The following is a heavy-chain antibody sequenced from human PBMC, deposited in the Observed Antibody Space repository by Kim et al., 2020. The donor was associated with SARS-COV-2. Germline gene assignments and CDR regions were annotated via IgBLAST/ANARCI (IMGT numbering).Heavy chain of an antibody. CDR2: IRSKAYGGTT. CDR3: TRDQCSGGSCPKDY. V-gene: IGHV3-49*03. Sequence: GGSLRLSCTASGFTFGDYAMSWFRQAPGKGLEWVGFIRSKAYGGTTEYAASVKGRFTISRDDSKSIAYLQMNSLKTEDTAVYYCTRDQCSGGSCPKDYWGQGTLVTVSS. J-gene: IGHJ4*02. D-gene: IGHD2-15*01. CDR1: GFTFGDYA.